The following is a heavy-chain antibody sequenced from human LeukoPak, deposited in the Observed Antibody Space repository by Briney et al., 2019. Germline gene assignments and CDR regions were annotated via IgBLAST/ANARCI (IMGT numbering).Heavy chain of an antibody. Sequence: GASVKVSCKASGYTFTNYAINWVRQAPGQGLEWMGWINTNTGNPTYAQGFTGRFIFSLDTSVSTAFLQISSLEAEDTAVYYCSRDFTRSSWYYFDYWGQGTLVTVSS. D-gene: IGHD6-13*01. J-gene: IGHJ4*02. CDR3: SRDFTRSSWYYFDY. CDR2: INTNTGNP. V-gene: IGHV7-4-1*02. CDR1: GYTFTNYA.